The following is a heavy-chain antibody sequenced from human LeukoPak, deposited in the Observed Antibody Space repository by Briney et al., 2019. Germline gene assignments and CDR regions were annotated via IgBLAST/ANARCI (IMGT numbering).Heavy chain of an antibody. CDR3: ARDAQRGFDYSNSLEY. Sequence: GSLRLSCAPSGFIYSLSGMQSARHARGKGQEWVIVIWSNGSSSIYEGSVKGRVTISRDNSQNTLFLQMNSLRAEDTAMYYCARDAQRGFDYSNSLEYWGHGTLVTVSS. CDR2: IWSNGSSS. J-gene: IGHJ4*01. D-gene: IGHD4-11*01. CDR1: GFIYSLSG. V-gene: IGHV3-33*01.